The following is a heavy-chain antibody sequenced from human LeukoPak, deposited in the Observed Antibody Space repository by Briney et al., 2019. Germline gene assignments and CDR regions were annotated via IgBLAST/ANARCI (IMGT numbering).Heavy chain of an antibody. CDR1: KFTFSNYG. CDR3: AKEYDSGGYGAYFDY. Sequence: GRSLRLSCTASKFTFSNYGMQWVRQAPGKGLEWVAVISFDGRTKYYADSVKGRFTLSRDNSRNTLDLQMNSLGPEDTAVYYCAKEYDSGGYGAYFDYWGRGTLVTVSS. D-gene: IGHD3-10*01. V-gene: IGHV3-30*18. J-gene: IGHJ4*02. CDR2: ISFDGRTK.